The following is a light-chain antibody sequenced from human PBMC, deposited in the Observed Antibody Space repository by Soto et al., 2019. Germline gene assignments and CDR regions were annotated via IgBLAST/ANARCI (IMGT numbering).Light chain of an antibody. Sequence: SRMTQSPSARSASVGDRVTSACRASQGISSYLAWYQQKPGKAPKLLIYAASSLQSGVPSRFSGSGSGTDFTLTISSLQPEDFATYYCQQSYSTPITFGQGTRLEIK. CDR2: AAS. CDR3: QQSYSTPIT. CDR1: QGISSY. V-gene: IGKV1-39*01. J-gene: IGKJ5*01.